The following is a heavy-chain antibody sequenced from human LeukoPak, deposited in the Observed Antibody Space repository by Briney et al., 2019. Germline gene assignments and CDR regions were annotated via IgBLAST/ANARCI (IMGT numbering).Heavy chain of an antibody. CDR3: AKSGPTVTSKYFDY. CDR2: ISGSGGTT. Sequence: GGSLRLSCAASGFTFSSYAMRWVRQAPGKGLEWVSAISGSGGTTYYADSVKGRFTISRDNSKNTVYLQMNSLRAEDTAVYYCAKSGPTVTSKYFDYWGQGTLVTASS. CDR1: GFTFSSYA. J-gene: IGHJ4*02. D-gene: IGHD4-17*01. V-gene: IGHV3-23*01.